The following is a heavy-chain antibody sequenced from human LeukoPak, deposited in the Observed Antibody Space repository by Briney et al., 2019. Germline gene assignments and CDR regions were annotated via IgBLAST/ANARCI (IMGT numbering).Heavy chain of an antibody. V-gene: IGHV3-21*01. Sequence: GGSLRLSCAASGFTFSSYSMTWVRQAPGKGLEWVSSISSSSSYIYYADSVKGRFTISRDNAKNSLYLQMNSLRAEDTAVYYCAKSGGSSGWLYWGQGTLVTVSS. CDR3: AKSGGSSGWLY. D-gene: IGHD6-19*01. J-gene: IGHJ4*02. CDR1: GFTFSSYS. CDR2: ISSSSSYI.